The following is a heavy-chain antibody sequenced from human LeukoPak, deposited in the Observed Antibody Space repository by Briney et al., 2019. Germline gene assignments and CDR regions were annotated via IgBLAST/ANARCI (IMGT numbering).Heavy chain of an antibody. V-gene: IGHV4-59*01. CDR1: GGSISSYY. CDR3: ARYAVVMPGNWFDP. J-gene: IGHJ5*02. CDR2: IYYSGST. Sequence: PSETLSLTCTVSGGSISSYYWSWIRQPPGKGLEWIGYIYYSGSTNYNPSLKSRVTISVDTSKNQFSLKLSSVTAADTAVYYCARYAVVMPGNWFDPWGQGTLVTVSS. D-gene: IGHD4-23*01.